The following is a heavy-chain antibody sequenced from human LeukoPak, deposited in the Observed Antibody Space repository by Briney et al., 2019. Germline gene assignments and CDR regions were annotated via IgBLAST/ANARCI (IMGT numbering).Heavy chain of an antibody. CDR3: AKGSYYDSSGSFYFDY. J-gene: IGHJ4*02. D-gene: IGHD3-22*01. CDR1: EFTFNNYW. V-gene: IGHV3-23*01. Sequence: GGSLRLSCAASEFTFNNYWMHWVRQAPGKGLEWVSGISGSGDNTYYADSVKGRFTISRDNSKSTLYVQVNSLGTEDTAAYYCAKGSYYDSSGSFYFDYWGQGTLVTVSS. CDR2: ISGSGDNT.